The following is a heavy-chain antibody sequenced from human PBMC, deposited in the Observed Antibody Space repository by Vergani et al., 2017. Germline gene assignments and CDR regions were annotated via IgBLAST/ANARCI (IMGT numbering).Heavy chain of an antibody. CDR3: AKGWVTAILRYFDL. J-gene: IGHJ2*01. CDR1: GFTFSSYS. D-gene: IGHD2-21*02. CDR2: ISSSSSYI. V-gene: IGHV3-21*04. Sequence: VQLVESGGGLVKPGGSLRLSCAASGFTFSSYSMNWVRQAPGKGLEWVSSISSSSSYIYYADSVKGRFTISRDNAKNSLYLQMNSLRAEDTAVYYCAKGWVTAILRYFDLWGRGTLVTVSS.